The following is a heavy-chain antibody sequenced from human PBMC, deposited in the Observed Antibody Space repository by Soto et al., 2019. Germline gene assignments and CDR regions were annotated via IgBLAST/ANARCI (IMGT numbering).Heavy chain of an antibody. V-gene: IGHV1-69*13. J-gene: IGHJ6*02. D-gene: IGHD6-19*01. CDR2: IIPIFGTA. CDR1: GCTFSSYA. Sequence: SVKVSCKASGCTFSSYAISCVRQAPGQGLEWMGGIIPIFGTANYAQKFQGRVTITADESTSTAYMELSSLRSEDTAVYYCAREGANIAVAGTSFYYYYGMDVWGQGTTVTVSS. CDR3: AREGANIAVAGTSFYYYYGMDV.